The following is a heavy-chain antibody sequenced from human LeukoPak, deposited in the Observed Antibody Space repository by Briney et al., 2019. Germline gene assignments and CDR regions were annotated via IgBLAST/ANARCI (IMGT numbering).Heavy chain of an antibody. Sequence: SGTLSLTCAVYGGSFSGYYWSWIRQPPGKGLEWIGEINHSGSTNYNPSLKSRVTISVDTSKNQFSLKLSSVTAADTAVYYCARGRHYDSSGYPRLFDYWGQGTLVTVSS. V-gene: IGHV4-34*01. CDR3: ARGRHYDSSGYPRLFDY. J-gene: IGHJ4*02. D-gene: IGHD3-22*01. CDR1: GGSFSGYY. CDR2: INHSGST.